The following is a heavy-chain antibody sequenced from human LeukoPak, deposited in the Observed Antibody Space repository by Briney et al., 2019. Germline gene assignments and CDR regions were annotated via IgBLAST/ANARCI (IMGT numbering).Heavy chain of an antibody. V-gene: IGHV1-18*01. CDR1: GYTFTSYG. CDR3: ARGDSSGWFGGSYYYYGMDV. CDR2: ISAYNGNT. Sequence: ASVTVSCKASGYTFTSYGISWVRQAPGQGLEWMGWISAYNGNTNYAQKLQGRVTMTTDTSTSTAYMELRSLRSDDTAVYYCARGDSSGWFGGSYYYYGMDVWGQGTTVTVSS. D-gene: IGHD6-19*01. J-gene: IGHJ6*02.